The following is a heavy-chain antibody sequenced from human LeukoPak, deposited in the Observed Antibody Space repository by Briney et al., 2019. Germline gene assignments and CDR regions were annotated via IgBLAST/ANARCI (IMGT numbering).Heavy chain of an antibody. CDR3: AREGEGYCSSTSCLNWFDP. D-gene: IGHD2-2*01. Sequence: GASVKVSCKASGYTFTSYYMHWVRQAPGQGLEWMGWINPNSGGTNYAQKFQGRVTMTRDMSISTAYMELSRLRSDDTAVYYCAREGEGYCSSTSCLNWFDPWGQGTLVTVSS. CDR2: INPNSGGT. J-gene: IGHJ5*02. CDR1: GYTFTSYY. V-gene: IGHV1-2*02.